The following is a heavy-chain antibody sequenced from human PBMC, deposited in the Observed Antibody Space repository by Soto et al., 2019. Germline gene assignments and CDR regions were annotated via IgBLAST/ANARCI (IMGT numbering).Heavy chain of an antibody. CDR1: GYSFTSYW. CDR2: IDPSDSYT. CDR3: ARHGWVIGAAAGSYYYYGMDV. V-gene: IGHV5-10-1*01. D-gene: IGHD6-13*01. J-gene: IGHJ6*02. Sequence: GESLKISCKGSGYSFTSYWISWVRQMPGKGLEWMGRIDPSDSYTNYSPSFQGHVTISADKSISTAYLQWSSLKASDTAMYYCARHGWVIGAAAGSYYYYGMDVWGQGTTVTVSS.